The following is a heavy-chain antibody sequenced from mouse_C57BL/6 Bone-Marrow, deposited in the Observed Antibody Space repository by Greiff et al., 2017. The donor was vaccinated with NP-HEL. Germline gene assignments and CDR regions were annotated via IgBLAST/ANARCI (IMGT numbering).Heavy chain of an antibody. CDR1: GYTFTDYE. CDR2: IDPETGGT. Sequence: VQLQQSGAELVRPGASVTLSCKASGYTFTDYEMHWVKQTPVHGLEWIGAIDPETGGTAYNQKFKGKAILTADKSSSTAYMELRSLTSEDSAVYYCTRGNGTGPSYYFDYWGQGTTLTVSS. J-gene: IGHJ2*01. CDR3: TRGNGTGPSYYFDY. V-gene: IGHV1-15*01. D-gene: IGHD4-1*01.